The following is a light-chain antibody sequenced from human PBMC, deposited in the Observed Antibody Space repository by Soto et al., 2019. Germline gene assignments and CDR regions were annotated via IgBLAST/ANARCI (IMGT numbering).Light chain of an antibody. CDR3: QQYHNSPPT. V-gene: IGKV3-20*01. Sequence: EIVLTQSPGTLSLSPGERATLSCRASQSLSSSYLAWYQQKPGQAPRLLIFGASSRASGIPDRFSGTGSGTDFTLTINRLEPEDFAVFYCQQYHNSPPTFGQGTKVEI. CDR2: GAS. CDR1: QSLSSSY. J-gene: IGKJ1*01.